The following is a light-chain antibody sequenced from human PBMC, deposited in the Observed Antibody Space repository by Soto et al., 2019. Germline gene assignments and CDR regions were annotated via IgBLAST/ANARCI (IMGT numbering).Light chain of an antibody. V-gene: IGLV1-36*01. J-gene: IGLJ3*02. CDR3: EAWDDTLNGHV. Sequence: QSVLTQPPSASEAPRQRVTISCSGSSSNIGENYVNWYQQVPGKAPKLVLYHDDLLPSGVSDRFSGSKSGTSASLAISGLQSEDEADYYCEAWDDTLNGHVFGGGTKVTVL. CDR1: SSNIGENY. CDR2: HDD.